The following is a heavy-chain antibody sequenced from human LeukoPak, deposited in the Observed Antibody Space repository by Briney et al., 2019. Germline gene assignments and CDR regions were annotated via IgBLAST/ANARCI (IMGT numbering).Heavy chain of an antibody. J-gene: IGHJ4*02. V-gene: IGHV3-48*01. Sequence: GGSLRLSCAASRFTFSRYSMNWVRQAPGKGLEWVSYISTSRSTIYYADSVKGRFTISRDNAKNSLYLQMNSLRAEDTAVYYCARETYYGSGSQYNFDFWGQGTLVTVSS. D-gene: IGHD3-10*01. CDR3: ARETYYGSGSQYNFDF. CDR2: ISTSRSTI. CDR1: RFTFSRYS.